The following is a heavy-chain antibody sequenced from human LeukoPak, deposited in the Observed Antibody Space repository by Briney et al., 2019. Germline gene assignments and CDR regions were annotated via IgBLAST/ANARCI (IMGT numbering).Heavy chain of an antibody. CDR3: VKEIDTLSTNAFDI. J-gene: IGHJ3*02. Sequence: GMSLRLSCAASGFSFDAYPMHWVRQAPAKGLEWVSLINEDGGKTFYADSVRGRFTISRDNSKNSLYLQMNSLRTEDTAVYYCVKEIDTLSTNAFDIWGQGTIVTVSS. D-gene: IGHD3-3*02. CDR1: GFSFDAYP. CDR2: INEDGGKT. V-gene: IGHV3-43*02.